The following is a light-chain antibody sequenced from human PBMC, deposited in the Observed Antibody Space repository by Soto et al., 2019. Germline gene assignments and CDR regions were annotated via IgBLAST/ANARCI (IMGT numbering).Light chain of an antibody. V-gene: IGKV3-11*01. Sequence: EIVLTHAPSTISLSPGGTATVSCTARQSVSLSLAWYQQKPGQAPRLLIYDASKRASGFPARFSGSGSGTDFTLTISSLEPEDFPVYYCQERTGWPPWTFGKGTKVDIK. CDR1: QSVSLS. CDR3: QERTGWPPWT. CDR2: DAS. J-gene: IGKJ1*01.